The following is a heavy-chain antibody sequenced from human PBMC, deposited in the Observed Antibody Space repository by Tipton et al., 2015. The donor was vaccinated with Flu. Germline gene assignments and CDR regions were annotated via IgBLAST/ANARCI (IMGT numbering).Heavy chain of an antibody. CDR2: IYYSGST. CDR1: GGSISSYY. D-gene: IGHD6-19*01. Sequence: TLSLTCTVPGGSISSYYWSWIRQPPGKGLEWIGYIYYSGSTNYNPSLKSRVTISVDTSKNQFSLKLSSVTAADTAVYYCAGIAVAGIFDYWGQGTLVTVSS. CDR3: AGIAVAGIFDY. J-gene: IGHJ4*02. V-gene: IGHV4-59*01.